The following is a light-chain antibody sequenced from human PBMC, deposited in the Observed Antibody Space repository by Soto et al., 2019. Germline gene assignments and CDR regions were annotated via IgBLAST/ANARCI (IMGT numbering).Light chain of an antibody. CDR3: QQRTNWPL. J-gene: IGKJ1*01. CDR2: SAS. V-gene: IGKV3-11*01. CDR1: QSLSTS. Sequence: DIVLTQSPATLSLSPGERATLSFRASQSLSTSLAWYQQKPGQAPRLLIYSASNRATGIPARFSARGSGTDFTLTISSLEPEDFAVYYCQQRTNWPLFGQGTKVDIK.